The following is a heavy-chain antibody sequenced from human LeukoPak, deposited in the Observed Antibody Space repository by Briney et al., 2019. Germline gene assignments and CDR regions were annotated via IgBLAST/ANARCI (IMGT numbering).Heavy chain of an antibody. CDR1: GGSFSGYY. CDR2: INHSGST. J-gene: IGHJ6*02. CDR3: ARGGSCSSTSCYRHYYYGMDV. Sequence: SETLSLTCAVYGGSFSGYYWSWIRQPPGKGLEWIGEINHSGSTNYNPSLRSRVTISVDTSKNHFSLKLSSVTAADTAVYYCARGGSCSSTSCYRHYYYGMDVWGQGTTVTVSS. D-gene: IGHD2-2*01. V-gene: IGHV4-34*01.